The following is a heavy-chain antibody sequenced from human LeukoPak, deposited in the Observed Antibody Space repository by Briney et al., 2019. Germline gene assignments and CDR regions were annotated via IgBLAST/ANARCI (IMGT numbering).Heavy chain of an antibody. V-gene: IGHV4-31*03. CDR3: ARAPIVLMVYAYTGYYGMDV. D-gene: IGHD2-8*01. J-gene: IGHJ6*02. CDR2: IYYSGGT. CDR1: GGSISSGGYY. Sequence: SETLSLTCTVSGGSISSGGYYWSWIRQHPGKGLEWIGYIYYSGGTYYNPPLKSRVTISVDTSKNQFSLKLSSVTAADTAVYYCARAPIVLMVYAYTGYYGMDVWGQGTTVTVSS.